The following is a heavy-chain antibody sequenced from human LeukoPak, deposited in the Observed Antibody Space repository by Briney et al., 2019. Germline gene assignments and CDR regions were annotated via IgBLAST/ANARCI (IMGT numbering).Heavy chain of an antibody. V-gene: IGHV4-30-4*07. J-gene: IGHJ4*02. CDR2: MYYSGPT. CDR3: ARSRAQNYGDYHDY. D-gene: IGHD4-17*01. CDR1: GGSISSGGYS. Sequence: PSETLSLTCAVSGGSISSGGYSWSWIRQPPGKGLEWIAYMYYSGPTYYNPSLKSRVSISVDTSKNQFSLKLSSVTAADTAVYYCARSRAQNYGDYHDYWGQGTLVTVSS.